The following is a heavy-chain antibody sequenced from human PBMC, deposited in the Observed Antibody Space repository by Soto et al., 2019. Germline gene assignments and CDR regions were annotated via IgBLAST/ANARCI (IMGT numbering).Heavy chain of an antibody. D-gene: IGHD3-22*01. CDR3: ARTYYYDSSGLDV. J-gene: IGHJ6*02. CDR1: GYSFTSCW. CDR2: IYPGDSDT. V-gene: IGHV5-51*01. Sequence: GESLKISCKGSGYSFTSCWISWVRQMPGKGLEWMGIIYPGDSDTRYSPSFQGQVTISADKSISTAYLQWSSLKASDTAMYYCARTYYYDSSGLDVWGQGTTVTVPS.